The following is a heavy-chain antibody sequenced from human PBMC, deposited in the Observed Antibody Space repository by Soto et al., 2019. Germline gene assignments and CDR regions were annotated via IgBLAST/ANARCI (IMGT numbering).Heavy chain of an antibody. CDR3: ARSRVTMVRGVIHYYYGMDV. D-gene: IGHD3-10*01. Sequence: PSETLSLTCAVYGGSFSGYYWSWIRQPPGKGLEWIGEINHSGSTNYNPSLKSRVTISVDTSKNQFSLKLSSVTAADTAVYYCARSRVTMVRGVIHYYYGMDVWGQGTTVTVSS. CDR1: GGSFSGYY. CDR2: INHSGST. J-gene: IGHJ6*02. V-gene: IGHV4-34*01.